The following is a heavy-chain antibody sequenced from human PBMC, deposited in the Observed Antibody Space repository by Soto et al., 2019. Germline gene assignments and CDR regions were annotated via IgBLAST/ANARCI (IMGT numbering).Heavy chain of an antibody. D-gene: IGHD6-13*01. Sequence: QVQLVQSGAEVKKPGASVKVSCKASGYTFTSYAMHWVRQAPGQRLEWMGWINAGNGNTKYSQKFQGRVTITRDTSASTAYMELSSLRSEDTAVYYCASASDSSSWSSLEYWGQGTLVTVSS. J-gene: IGHJ4*02. V-gene: IGHV1-3*01. CDR1: GYTFTSYA. CDR3: ASASDSSSWSSLEY. CDR2: INAGNGNT.